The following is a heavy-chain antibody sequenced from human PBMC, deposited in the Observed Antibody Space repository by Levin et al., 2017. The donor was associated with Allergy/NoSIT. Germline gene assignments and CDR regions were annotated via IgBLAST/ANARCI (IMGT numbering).Heavy chain of an antibody. CDR2: IYPGDSDT. J-gene: IGHJ3*02. CDR1: GYSFTSYW. D-gene: IGHD2-15*01. Sequence: AASVKVSCKGSGYSFTSYWIGWVRQMPGKGLEWMGIIYPGDSDTRYSPSFQGQVTISADKSISTAYLQWSSLKASDTAMYYCASGRYCSGGSCYPGDAFDIWGQGTMVTVSS. CDR3: ASGRYCSGGSCYPGDAFDI. V-gene: IGHV5-51*01.